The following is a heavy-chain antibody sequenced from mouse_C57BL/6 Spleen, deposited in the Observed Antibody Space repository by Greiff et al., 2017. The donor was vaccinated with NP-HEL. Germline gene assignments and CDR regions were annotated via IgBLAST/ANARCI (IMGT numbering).Heavy chain of an antibody. D-gene: IGHD1-1*01. CDR2: IDPSDSYT. CDR1: GYTFTSYW. Sequence: QVHVKQPGAELVRPGTSVKLSCKASGYTFTSYWMHWVKQRPGQGLEWIGVIDPSDSYTNYNQKFKGKATLTVDTSSSTAYIQLSSLTSVDSAVYYCARNAITAVVACYFDYWGQGTTLTVSS. J-gene: IGHJ2*01. V-gene: IGHV1-59*01. CDR3: ARNAITAVVACYFDY.